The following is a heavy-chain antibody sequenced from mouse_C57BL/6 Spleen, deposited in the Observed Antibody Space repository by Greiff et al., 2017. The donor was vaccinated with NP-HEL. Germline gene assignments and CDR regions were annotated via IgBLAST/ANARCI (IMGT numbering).Heavy chain of an antibody. CDR2: INPNNGGT. CDR3: ARRNYYGNPYYAMDY. V-gene: IGHV1-18*01. D-gene: IGHD2-1*01. Sequence: EVQLQQSGPELVKPGASVKIPCKASGYTFTDYNMDWVKQSHGKSLEWIGDINPNNGGTIYNQKFKGKATLTVDKSSSPAYMELRSLTSEENAVYYCARRNYYGNPYYAMDYWGQGTSVTVSS. CDR1: GYTFTDYN. J-gene: IGHJ4*01.